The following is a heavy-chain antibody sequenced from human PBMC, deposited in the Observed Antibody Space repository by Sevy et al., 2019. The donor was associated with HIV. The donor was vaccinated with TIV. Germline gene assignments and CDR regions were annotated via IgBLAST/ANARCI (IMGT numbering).Heavy chain of an antibody. J-gene: IGHJ4*02. CDR1: GGSISSSSYY. Sequence: SETLSLTCTVSGGSISSSSYYWGWIRQPPGKGLEWIGSIYYSGSTYYNPSLKSRVTISVDTSKNQFTLKLSSVTAAETAVYYFARRGRQLDYYDSSGYYLDYWGQGTLVTVSS. D-gene: IGHD3-22*01. CDR2: IYYSGST. CDR3: ARRGRQLDYYDSSGYYLDY. V-gene: IGHV4-39*01.